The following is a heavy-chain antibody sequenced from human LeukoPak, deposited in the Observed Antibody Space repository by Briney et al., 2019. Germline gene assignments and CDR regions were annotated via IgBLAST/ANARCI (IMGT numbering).Heavy chain of an antibody. Sequence: SETLSLTCTVSGGSISSYYWSWIRQPPGKGLEWIGHIYYSGSTNYNPSLKSRVTISIDTSKNQFSLRLSSVTAADTAVYYCARGAAGYSYGWGQGALVTVSS. CDR2: IYYSGST. J-gene: IGHJ4*02. V-gene: IGHV4-59*01. CDR1: GGSISSYY. CDR3: ARGAAGYSYG. D-gene: IGHD5-18*01.